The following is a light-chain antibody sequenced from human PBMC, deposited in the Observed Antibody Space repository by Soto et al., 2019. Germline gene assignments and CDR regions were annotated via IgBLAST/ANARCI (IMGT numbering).Light chain of an antibody. CDR2: TAS. J-gene: IGKJ1*01. V-gene: IGKV3-20*01. CDR1: QSLRYTY. CDR3: QHYVSSPWT. Sequence: EIVLTQSPGTVSLSPGERATLSCRASQSLRYTYIAWYQQKPGQAPRLLIYTASNRATGVADRFSGSGSGTDFTLTISRLEPEDFAVYYCQHYVSSPWTFGQGTKVEIK.